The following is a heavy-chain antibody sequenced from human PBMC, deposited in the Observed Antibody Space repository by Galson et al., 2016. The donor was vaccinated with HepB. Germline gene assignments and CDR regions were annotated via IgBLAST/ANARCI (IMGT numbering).Heavy chain of an antibody. CDR3: ATERYCSNGVCSHPLDY. V-gene: IGHV1-46*01. CDR2: INPSGGST. Sequence: SVKVSCKASGYTFTSYYMNWVRQAPGQGLEWMGIINPSGGSTSYAQKFQGRVTMTRDTSTSTVDMELSSLRSEDTALYFCATERYCSNGVCSHPLDYWGKGTLVTVSS. CDR1: GYTFTSYY. D-gene: IGHD2-8*01. J-gene: IGHJ4*02.